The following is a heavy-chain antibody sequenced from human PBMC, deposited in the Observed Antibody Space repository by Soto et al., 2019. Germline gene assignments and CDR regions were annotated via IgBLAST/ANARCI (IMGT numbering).Heavy chain of an antibody. CDR3: VRARSTDSRPDY. D-gene: IGHD3-22*01. CDR1: GFTFSDYA. V-gene: IGHV3-30-3*01. CDR2: ISSDGGNR. J-gene: IGHJ4*02. Sequence: GGSLRLSCAASGFTFSDYALHWVRQAPGKGLEWVTVISSDGGNRYYADSVKGRFTISRDNAKNSLFLQLDSLRAEDTAVYFCVRARSTDSRPDYWGQGTLVTVSS.